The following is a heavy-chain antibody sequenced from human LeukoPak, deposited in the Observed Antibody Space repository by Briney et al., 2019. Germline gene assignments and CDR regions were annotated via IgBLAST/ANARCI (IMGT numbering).Heavy chain of an antibody. CDR2: VLYDGSDT. CDR1: GFSFSTYA. Sequence: GGPLRLSCEGSGFSFSTYAMHWVRQAPGKGLEWVAIVLYDGSDTYHSDSVKGRFVISRDNSKNTLYLQMNSLRAEDTAVYYCAKENCGGDCYSDYWGQGTLVTVSS. J-gene: IGHJ4*02. V-gene: IGHV3-30*09. D-gene: IGHD2-21*02. CDR3: AKENCGGDCYSDY.